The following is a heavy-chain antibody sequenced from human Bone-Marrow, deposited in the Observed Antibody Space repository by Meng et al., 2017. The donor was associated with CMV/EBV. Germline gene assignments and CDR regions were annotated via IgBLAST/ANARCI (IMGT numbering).Heavy chain of an antibody. CDR1: GFTFSNYW. CDR2: INSDGSST. J-gene: IGHJ4*02. CDR3: ARGYGTGGPPGAN. D-gene: IGHD3/OR15-3a*01. Sequence: GESLKISCAASGFTFSNYWMHWVRQVPGKGLVWVSRINSDGSSTSYADSVKGRFTISRDNAKNTLFLQMNSLRAEDTAVYYCARGYGTGGPPGANWGLGTLVTVSS. V-gene: IGHV3-74*01.